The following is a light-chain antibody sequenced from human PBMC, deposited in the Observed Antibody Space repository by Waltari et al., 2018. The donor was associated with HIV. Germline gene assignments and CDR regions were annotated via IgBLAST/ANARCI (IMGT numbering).Light chain of an antibody. J-gene: IGLJ3*02. V-gene: IGLV3-25*03. CDR2: KDK. CDR3: HSADSSGTYWV. CDR1: ALPKHF. Sequence: SYELTQPPSMSVSPGQTARITCSGEALPKHFAYWYQQKPGQAPVMMIKKDKERHSGIPERFSGSSSGTTVTVTISGVQAEDEAAYYCHSADSSGTYWVFGGGTKLTVL.